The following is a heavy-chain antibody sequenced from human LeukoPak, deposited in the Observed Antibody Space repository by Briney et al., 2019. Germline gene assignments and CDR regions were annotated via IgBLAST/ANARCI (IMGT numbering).Heavy chain of an antibody. Sequence: GGSLRLSCAASGFTFSDYYMSWIRQAPGKGLEWVSYISSSRSYTNYADSVKGRFTISRDNAKNSLYLQMNSLRAEDTAVYYCARVEHSSSWYGRDYWGQGTLVTVSS. V-gene: IGHV3-11*05. CDR2: ISSSRSYT. D-gene: IGHD6-13*01. CDR3: ARVEHSSSWYGRDY. J-gene: IGHJ4*02. CDR1: GFTFSDYY.